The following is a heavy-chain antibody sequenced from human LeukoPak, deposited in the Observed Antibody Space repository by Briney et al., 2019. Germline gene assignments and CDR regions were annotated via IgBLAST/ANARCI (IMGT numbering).Heavy chain of an antibody. Sequence: ASVKVSSKASGYTFTSYAMNWVRQAPGQGLEWMGWINPNSGGTNYAQKFQGRVTMTRDTSISTAYMELSSLRSEDTAVYYCARAPYYYYYMDVWGQGTLVTVSS. J-gene: IGHJ6*03. CDR3: ARAPYYYYYMDV. V-gene: IGHV1-2*02. CDR1: GYTFTSYA. CDR2: INPNSGGT.